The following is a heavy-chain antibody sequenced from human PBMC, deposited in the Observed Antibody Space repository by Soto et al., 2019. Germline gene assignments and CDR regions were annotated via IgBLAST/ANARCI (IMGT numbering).Heavy chain of an antibody. D-gene: IGHD6-19*01. CDR2: ISSSSSTI. CDR1: GFTFSSYS. J-gene: IGHJ4*02. CDR3: ARDLAGEYSSGWYYFDY. Sequence: EVQLVESGGGLVQPGGSLRLSCAASGFTFSSYSMNWVRQAPGKGLEWVSYISSSSSTIYYADSVKGRFTISRDNAKNSLYLQMNSPRAEDTAVYYCARDLAGEYSSGWYYFDYWGQGTLVTVSS. V-gene: IGHV3-48*01.